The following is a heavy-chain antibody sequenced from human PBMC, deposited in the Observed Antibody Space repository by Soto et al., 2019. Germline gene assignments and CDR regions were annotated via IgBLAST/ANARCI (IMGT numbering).Heavy chain of an antibody. V-gene: IGHV4-34*01. J-gene: IGHJ4*02. CDR2: INHSGST. CDR1: SGSFSDYY. Sequence: QVQLQQWGAGLLKPSETLSVTCAVYSGSFSDYYWSWIRQPPGKGLEWIGEINHSGSTNYNSSLKSRVTISVETSKNQFSLKLSSVTAADTAVYYCASSAYSSGWYTGWGQGTLVTVSS. CDR3: ASSAYSSGWYTG. D-gene: IGHD6-19*01.